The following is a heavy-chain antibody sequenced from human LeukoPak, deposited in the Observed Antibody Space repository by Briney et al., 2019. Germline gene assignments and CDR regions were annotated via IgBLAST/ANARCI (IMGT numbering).Heavy chain of an antibody. D-gene: IGHD1-14*01. CDR2: IIPIFGTA. CDR1: GGTFSSYA. J-gene: IGHJ4*02. Sequence: ASVKVSCKASGGTFSSYAISWVRQAPGQGLEWMGRIIPIFGTANYAQKFQGRVTITTDESTSTAYMELSSLRSEDTAVYYCARDVTHYFDYWGQGTLVTVSS. V-gene: IGHV1-69*05. CDR3: ARDVTHYFDY.